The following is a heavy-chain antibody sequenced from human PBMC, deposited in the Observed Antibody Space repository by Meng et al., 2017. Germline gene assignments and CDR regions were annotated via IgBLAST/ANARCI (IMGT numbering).Heavy chain of an antibody. CDR3: ARGPSEIVGAAAGAFNFDY. CDR2: ISSSSSYI. J-gene: IGHJ4*02. Sequence: GESLKISCAASGFTFSSYSMNWVRQAPGKGLEWVSSISSSSSYIYYADSVKGRFTISRDNAKNSLYLQMNSLRAADTAVYYCARGPSEIVGAAAGAFNFDYWGQGTLVTVSS. CDR1: GFTFSSYS. V-gene: IGHV3-21*01. D-gene: IGHD1-26*01.